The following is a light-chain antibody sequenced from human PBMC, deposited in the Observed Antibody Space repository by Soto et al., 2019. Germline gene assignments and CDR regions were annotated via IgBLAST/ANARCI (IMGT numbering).Light chain of an antibody. J-gene: IGKJ1*01. Sequence: DIVMTQSPATLSMSPGERATLSCRASQTINNNLAWNQQKPGQAPRLLIYGASTRATGIPDRFSGSGSGTEFTLTISRLEPEDFAVYSCQQYGSTPPTFGQGTKVEIK. CDR2: GAS. CDR3: QQYGSTPPT. CDR1: QTINNN. V-gene: IGKV3-20*01.